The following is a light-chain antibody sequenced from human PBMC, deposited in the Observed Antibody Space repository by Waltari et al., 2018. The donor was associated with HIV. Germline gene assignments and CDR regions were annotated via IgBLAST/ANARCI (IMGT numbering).Light chain of an antibody. J-gene: IGLJ2*01. CDR3: SSYAGSAVV. V-gene: IGLV2-8*01. Sequence: QSALTQPPSASGSPGRSVTISCTGTGNDVGGYNYVSWYQLHPGKAPKLLIYDVTKRPPGVPVRFSGSKSGNTASLTVSGLQGDDEADYYCSSYAGSAVVFGGGTKLTVL. CDR2: DVT. CDR1: GNDVGGYNY.